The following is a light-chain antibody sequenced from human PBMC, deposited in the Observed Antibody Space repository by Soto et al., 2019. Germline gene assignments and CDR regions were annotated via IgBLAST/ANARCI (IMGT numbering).Light chain of an antibody. Sequence: EIVMTQSPATLSVSPGERATLSCRASQSVSSNLAWYQQKPCQAPRLLIYGASTRATGIPARFSGSGSGTEFTLTISSLQSEDFAVYYCQQYNNWPPGTLGQGTKVEIK. CDR2: GAS. V-gene: IGKV3-15*01. CDR3: QQYNNWPPGT. CDR1: QSVSSN. J-gene: IGKJ1*01.